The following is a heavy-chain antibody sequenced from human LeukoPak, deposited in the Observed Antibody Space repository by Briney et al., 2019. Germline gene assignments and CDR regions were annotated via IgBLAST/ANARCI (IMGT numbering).Heavy chain of an antibody. J-gene: IGHJ4*02. Sequence: TGGSLRLSCAASGFIFSSYGMHWVRQAPGKGLEWVSVIYSGGSTYYADSVKGRFTISRDNSKNTLYLQMNSLRAEDTAVYYCARDTTLDYWGQGTLVTVSS. CDR1: GFIFSSYG. D-gene: IGHD1-26*01. V-gene: IGHV3-53*01. CDR2: IYSGGST. CDR3: ARDTTLDY.